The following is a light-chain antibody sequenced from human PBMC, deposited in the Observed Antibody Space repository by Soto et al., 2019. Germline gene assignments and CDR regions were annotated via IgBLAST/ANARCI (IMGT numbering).Light chain of an antibody. CDR2: GAS. Sequence: EIVLTQSPGTLSLSPGERATLSCRASQSVSSSYLAWYQQKPGQAPRLLIYGASSRATGIPDRFSGSGSGTDFTLTISRLEPEAFAVYYCQQYGSSTAVAFGQGTKVEIK. CDR3: QQYGSSTAVA. CDR1: QSVSSSY. V-gene: IGKV3-20*01. J-gene: IGKJ1*01.